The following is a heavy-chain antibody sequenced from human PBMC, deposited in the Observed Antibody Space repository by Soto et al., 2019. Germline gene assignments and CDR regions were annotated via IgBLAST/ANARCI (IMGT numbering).Heavy chain of an antibody. V-gene: IGHV3-15*01. J-gene: IGHJ4*02. CDR3: TSLYYGH. CDR2: IKSKTAGGTT. CDR1: EFTFTNAL. Sequence: PGGSRRLCWAASEFTFTNALMSWVRQAPGKGLEWVGRIKSKTAGGTTDYAAPVQGRFTISRDESRNTLYLQMNSLKTEDTAVYYCTSLYYGHWGQGTLVTVSS. D-gene: IGHD4-17*01.